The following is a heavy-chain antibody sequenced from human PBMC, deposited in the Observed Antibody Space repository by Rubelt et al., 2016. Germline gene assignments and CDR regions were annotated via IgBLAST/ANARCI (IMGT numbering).Heavy chain of an antibody. V-gene: IGHV3-33*01. D-gene: IGHD1-26*01. J-gene: IGHJ4*02. CDR2: IWYDGSKK. CDR3: AREGDIVGATTAFDY. Sequence: EWVAVIWYDGSKKYYADSVKGRFTISRDNSKNTLYLQMNSLRAEDTAVYYRAREGDIVGATTAFDYWGQGTLVTVSS.